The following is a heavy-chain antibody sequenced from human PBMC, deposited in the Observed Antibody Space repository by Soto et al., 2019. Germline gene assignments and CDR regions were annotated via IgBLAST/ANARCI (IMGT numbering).Heavy chain of an antibody. CDR2: IRSKANSYAT. J-gene: IGHJ4*02. D-gene: IGHD6-19*01. CDR3: ARAHSTGWHYFDY. CDR1: GFTFSGSA. V-gene: IGHV3-73*01. Sequence: GGSLRLSCAASGFTFSGSAMHWVRQASGKGLEWVGRIRSKANSYATAYAASVKGRFTISRDDSKNTLYLHINSLKVDDTAMYYCARAHSTGWHYFDYWGPGTLVTVSS.